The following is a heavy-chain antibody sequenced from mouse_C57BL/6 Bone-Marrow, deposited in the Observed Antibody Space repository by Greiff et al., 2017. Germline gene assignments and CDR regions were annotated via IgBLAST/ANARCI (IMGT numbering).Heavy chain of an antibody. CDR3: ARYNCAWFAY. V-gene: IGHV1-55*01. CDR2: IYPGSGST. D-gene: IGHD1-3*01. Sequence: QVQLQQPGAELVKPGASVKMSCKASGYTFTSYWITWVKQRPGQGLEWIGDIYPGSGSTNYNEKFKSKATLTVDKSSSTAYMQLSSLTSEDSAVYYCARYNCAWFAYWGQGTLVTVSA. J-gene: IGHJ3*01. CDR1: GYTFTSYW.